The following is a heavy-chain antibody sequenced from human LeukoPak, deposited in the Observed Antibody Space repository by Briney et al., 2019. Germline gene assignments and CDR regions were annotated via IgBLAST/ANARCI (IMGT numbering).Heavy chain of an antibody. V-gene: IGHV4-59*01. CDR2: IYYSGST. J-gene: IGHJ5*02. CDR3: ARTTEDCSSTSCYQYWFDP. D-gene: IGHD2-2*01. Sequence: SETLSLTCTVSGGSISSYYWSWIRQPPGKGLEWVGYIYYSGSTNYNPSLKSRVTISVDTSKNQFSLKLNSVTAADTAVYYCARTTEDCSSTSCYQYWFDPWGQGTLVTVSS. CDR1: GGSISSYY.